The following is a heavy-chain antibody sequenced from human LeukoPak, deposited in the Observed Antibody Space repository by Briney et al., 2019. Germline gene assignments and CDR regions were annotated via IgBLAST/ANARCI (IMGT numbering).Heavy chain of an antibody. V-gene: IGHV3-11*04. CDR1: GFTFSDYY. D-gene: IGHD3-3*01. Sequence: PGGSLRLSCAASGFTFSDYYMSWIRQAPGKGLEWVSYISSSGSTIYYADSLKGRFTISRDNAKKSLYLQMNSLRAEDTAVYYCARGYYNFWSGYRAEYYFDYWGQGTLVTVSS. CDR3: ARGYYNFWSGYRAEYYFDY. CDR2: ISSSGSTI. J-gene: IGHJ4*02.